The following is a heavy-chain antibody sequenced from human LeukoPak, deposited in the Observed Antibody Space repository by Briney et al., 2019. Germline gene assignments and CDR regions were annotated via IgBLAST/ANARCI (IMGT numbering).Heavy chain of an antibody. CDR1: GYTFTSYY. D-gene: IGHD2-8*01. CDR3: ARDYCTNGVCYNFGP. CDR2: INPSGGST. V-gene: IGHV1-46*01. J-gene: IGHJ5*02. Sequence: ASVKVSCKASGYTFTSYYMHWVRQAPGQGLEWMGIINPSGGSTSYAQKFQGRVTMTRDTSTSTVYMELSSLRSEDTAVYYCARDYCTNGVCYNFGPWGQGTLVTVSS.